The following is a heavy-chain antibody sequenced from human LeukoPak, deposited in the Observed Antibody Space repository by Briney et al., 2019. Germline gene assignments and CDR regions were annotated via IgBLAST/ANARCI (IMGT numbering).Heavy chain of an antibody. CDR3: ARGTLYRGWSYYLDF. CDR2: VYYSGTT. Sequence: PSETLSLTCSVSGDSISLSFYYWGWLRQPPGKALEWLGSVYYSGTTSYNPSLKSRVTISVDMSKNHFSLRLRSVTAADTAMYYCARGTLYRGWSYYLDFWGQGSQVTVSS. V-gene: IGHV4-39*07. CDR1: GDSISLSFYY. J-gene: IGHJ4*02. D-gene: IGHD6-19*01.